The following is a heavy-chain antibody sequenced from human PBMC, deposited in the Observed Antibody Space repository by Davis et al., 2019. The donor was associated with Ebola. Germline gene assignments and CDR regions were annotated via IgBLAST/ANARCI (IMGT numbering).Heavy chain of an antibody. CDR1: GFSFSDYA. CDR3: VRHYSTVWYHYDYFDY. V-gene: IGHV3-23*01. J-gene: IGHJ4*02. Sequence: GESLKISCAGSGFSFSDYAVGWVRQAPGKGLEWVSAISASGDATFYADSVKGRFTISRDYSKNALYLQMDSLRDEDTAVYYCVRHYSTVWYHYDYFDYWGQGALVTVSS. CDR2: ISASGDAT. D-gene: IGHD3-16*01.